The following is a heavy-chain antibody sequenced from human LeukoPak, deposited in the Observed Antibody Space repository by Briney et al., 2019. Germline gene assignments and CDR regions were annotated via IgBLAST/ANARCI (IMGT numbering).Heavy chain of an antibody. CDR3: ARDGTDYDIDY. V-gene: IGHV3-33*08. CDR2: IWYDGSNK. J-gene: IGHJ4*02. Sequence: GGSLRLSCAASGFTFSSYAMSWVRQAPGKGLEWVAVIWYDGSNKYYADSVKGRFTISRDNSKNTLYLQMNSLRAEDTAVYYCARDGTDYDIDYWGQGTLVTVSS. D-gene: IGHD3-9*01. CDR1: GFTFSSYA.